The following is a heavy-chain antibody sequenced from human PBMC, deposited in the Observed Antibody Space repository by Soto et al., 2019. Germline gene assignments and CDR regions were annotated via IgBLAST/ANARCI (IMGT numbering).Heavy chain of an antibody. CDR2: IWYDGSNK. Sequence: GGAPRLSRAGAGFSFHSYGMHRGRQAPGKGLDWVAVIWYDGSNKYYAESVKGRFTISRDNSKNTLYVQMNSLTVEDTAVYYCARAQYTGSYFDACGVWGQGTMVTVSS. CDR1: GFSFHSYG. V-gene: IGHV3-33*03. J-gene: IGHJ3*01. CDR3: ARAQYTGSYFDACGV. D-gene: IGHD1-26*01.